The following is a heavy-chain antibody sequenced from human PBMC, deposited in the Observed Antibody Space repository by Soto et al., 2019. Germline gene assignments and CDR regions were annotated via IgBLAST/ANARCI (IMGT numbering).Heavy chain of an antibody. D-gene: IGHD3-3*02. V-gene: IGHV1-24*01. Sequence: ASVKVSCKVSGYTLTELSMHWVRQAPGKGLEWMGGFDPEDGETIYAQKFQGRVTMTEDTSTDTAYMELSSPRSEDTAVYYCATLATETIGHVRPYWGQGTLVTVSS. CDR2: FDPEDGET. CDR3: ATLATETIGHVRPY. J-gene: IGHJ4*02. CDR1: GYTLTELS.